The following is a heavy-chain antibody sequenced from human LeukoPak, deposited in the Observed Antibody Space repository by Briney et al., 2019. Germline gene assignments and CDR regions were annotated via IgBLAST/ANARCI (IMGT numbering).Heavy chain of an antibody. Sequence: ASVKVSCKASGYTFTSYYMHWVRQAPGQGLEWMGIINPSGGSTSYAQKFQGRVTMTRDMSTSTVYMELSGLRSEDTAVYYCARMWCSSTSCYYFDYWGQGTLVTVSS. CDR1: GYTFTSYY. CDR3: ARMWCSSTSCYYFDY. D-gene: IGHD2-2*01. V-gene: IGHV1-46*01. CDR2: INPSGGST. J-gene: IGHJ4*02.